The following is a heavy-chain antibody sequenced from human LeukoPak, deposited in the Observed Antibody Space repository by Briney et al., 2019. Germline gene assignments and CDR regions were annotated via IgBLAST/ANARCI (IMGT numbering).Heavy chain of an antibody. CDR3: ARRRRWADSYGYYYYYYYMDV. D-gene: IGHD5-18*01. V-gene: IGHV4-34*01. Sequence: PSETLSLTCAVYGGSFSGYYWSWIRQPPGKGLEWIGEINHSGSTNYNPSLKSRVTISVDTSKNQFSLKLSSVTAADTAVYYCARRRRWADSYGYYYYYYYMDVWGKGTTVTVSS. J-gene: IGHJ6*03. CDR1: GGSFSGYY. CDR2: INHSGST.